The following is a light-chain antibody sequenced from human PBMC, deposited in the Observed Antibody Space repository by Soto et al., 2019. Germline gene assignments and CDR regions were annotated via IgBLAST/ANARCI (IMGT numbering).Light chain of an antibody. V-gene: IGKV1-39*01. J-gene: IGKJ1*01. Sequence: DIQMTQSPSSLSASVGDRVTITCRASQNINSYLNWYQQKPGKAPNLLIYAASNLQSGVQSRFSGSGSGTDFTLTISSLQPEDFATYYCKQSYSTPVTFGQGTKVDIK. CDR3: KQSYSTPVT. CDR1: QNINSY. CDR2: AAS.